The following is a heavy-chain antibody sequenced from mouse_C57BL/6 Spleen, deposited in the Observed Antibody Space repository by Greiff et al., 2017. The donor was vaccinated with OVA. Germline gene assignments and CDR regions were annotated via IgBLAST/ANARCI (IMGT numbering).Heavy chain of an antibody. CDR2: ISSGSSTI. CDR3: ARDYGDHWYFDV. CDR1: GFTFSDYG. Sequence: EVKLMESGGGLVKPGGSLKLSCAASGFTFSDYGMHWVRQAPEKGLEWVAYISSGSSTIYYADTVKGRFTISRDNAKNTLFLQMTSLRSEDTAMYYCARDYGDHWYFDVWGTGTTVTVSS. D-gene: IGHD2-13*01. V-gene: IGHV5-17*01. J-gene: IGHJ1*03.